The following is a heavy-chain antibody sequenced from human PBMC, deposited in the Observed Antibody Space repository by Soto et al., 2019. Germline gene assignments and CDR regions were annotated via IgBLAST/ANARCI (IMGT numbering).Heavy chain of an antibody. CDR1: GYTFTTFG. J-gene: IGHJ4*02. Sequence: QVRLVQSGPVVREPGASVKVSCKTSGYTFTTFGITWVRQAPGQGLEWVAWISAHNGDTKYAKSVQDRVIMTTDTLTSTAYMELRNLKYDETTTYFFASMYCGDGCFSGGDFDYWGEGTLVTISS. D-gene: IGHD2-21*01. CDR3: ASMYCGDGCFSGGDFDY. CDR2: ISAHNGDT. V-gene: IGHV1-18*01.